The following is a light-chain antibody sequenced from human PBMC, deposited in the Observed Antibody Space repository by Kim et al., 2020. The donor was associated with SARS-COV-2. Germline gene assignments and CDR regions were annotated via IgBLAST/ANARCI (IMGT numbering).Light chain of an antibody. V-gene: IGKV4-1*01. J-gene: IGKJ5*01. CDR3: QQYCSTPIT. CDR1: QSVLYSSNNKSY. Sequence: DIVMTQSPDSLAVSLGERATINCKSSQSVLYSSNNKSYLAWYQQKPGQPPKLLIYWASTRESGVPDRFSGSGSGTDFTLTISSLQAEDVAVYYCQQYCSTPITFGQGTRLEIK. CDR2: WAS.